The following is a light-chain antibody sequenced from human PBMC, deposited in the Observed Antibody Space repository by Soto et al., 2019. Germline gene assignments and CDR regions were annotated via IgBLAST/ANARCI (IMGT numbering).Light chain of an antibody. CDR3: QQYNSYPLT. J-gene: IGKJ4*01. V-gene: IGKV1-5*01. CDR2: DAS. CDR1: QSINNR. Sequence: IQMTQSPSTLSASIGDRVTITCRSSQSINNRLAWYQQMPGKAPNLLIYDASSLESGVPSRFSGSGSGTEFTLTISSLQPDDFATYYCQQYNSYPLTFGGGTKVDIK.